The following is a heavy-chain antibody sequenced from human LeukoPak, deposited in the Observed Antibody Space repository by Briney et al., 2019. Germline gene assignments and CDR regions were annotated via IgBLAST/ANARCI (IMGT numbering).Heavy chain of an antibody. V-gene: IGHV1-69*05. CDR1: GGTFSSYA. Sequence: GASVKVSCKASGGTFSSYAIRWVRQAPGQGLEWMGGIIPIFGTTNYAQKFQGRVAITTDESTSTAYMELSSLRSEDTAVYYCARSPGYSYGIDYWGQGTLVTVSS. J-gene: IGHJ4*02. CDR3: ARSPGYSYGIDY. D-gene: IGHD5-18*01. CDR2: IIPIFGTT.